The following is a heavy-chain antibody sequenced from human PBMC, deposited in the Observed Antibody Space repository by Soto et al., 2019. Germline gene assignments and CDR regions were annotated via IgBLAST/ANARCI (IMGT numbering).Heavy chain of an antibody. D-gene: IGHD6-19*01. V-gene: IGHV4-39*01. J-gene: IGHJ2*01. CDR1: GGSISSSSYY. CDR2: IYYSGST. CDR3: AITLGGLVLRNWYFDL. Sequence: SETLSLTCTVSGGSISSSSYYWGCIRQPPGKGLEWIGSIYYSGSTYYNPSLKSRVTISVDTSKNQFSLELSSVTAADTAAYYCAITLGGLVLRNWYFDLWGRGTLVTVSS.